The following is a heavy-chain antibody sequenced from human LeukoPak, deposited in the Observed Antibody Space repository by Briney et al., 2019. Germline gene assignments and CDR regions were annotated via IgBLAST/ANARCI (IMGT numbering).Heavy chain of an antibody. D-gene: IGHD1-20*01. J-gene: IGHJ4*02. CDR1: GLNFRTYS. V-gene: IGHV3-30-3*01. Sequence: GGSLRLSCEASGLNFRTYSMHWVRQAPGKGLEWVAVISYDGSNTYYASSVTGRFTISRDISQNTLYLQMNSLRPDDPAVYYCARGKFSVEMSIMDYWGQGTLVTVSS. CDR3: ARGKFSVEMSIMDY. CDR2: ISYDGSNT.